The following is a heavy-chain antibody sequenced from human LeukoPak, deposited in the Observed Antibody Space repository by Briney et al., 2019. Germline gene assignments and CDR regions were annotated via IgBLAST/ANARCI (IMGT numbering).Heavy chain of an antibody. CDR3: ARVKGEITVTTIANCFDP. V-gene: IGHV4-34*01. CDR1: GGSFSGYY. Sequence: KPSETLSLTCAVYGGSFSGYYWSWIRQPPGKGLEWIGEINHSGSTNYNPSLKSRVTISVDTSKNQFSLKLSSVTAADTAVYYCARVKGEITVTTIANCFDPWGQGTLVTVSS. D-gene: IGHD4-17*01. J-gene: IGHJ5*02. CDR2: INHSGST.